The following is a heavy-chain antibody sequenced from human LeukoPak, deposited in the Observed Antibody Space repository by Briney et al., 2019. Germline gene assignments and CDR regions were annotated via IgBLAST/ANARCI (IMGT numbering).Heavy chain of an antibody. D-gene: IGHD2-8*01. CDR2: IHPGRGDT. J-gene: IGHJ5*02. CDR3: ARDMLAVPSNWFDP. CDR1: GYTFTDHY. V-gene: IGHV1-2*02. Sequence: ASVKVSCKALGYTFTDHYFHWLRQAPGQGLEWMGWIHPGRGDTNYAQKFQGRVTMTRDTSTSTVYMDLRSLRSEDTAVYFCARDMLAVPSNWFDPWGQGTLVTVSS.